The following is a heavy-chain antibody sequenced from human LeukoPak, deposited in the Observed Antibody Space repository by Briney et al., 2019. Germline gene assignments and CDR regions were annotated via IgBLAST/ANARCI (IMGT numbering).Heavy chain of an antibody. CDR3: ARGWYGAAAGTRGLGYYYGMDV. Sequence: SETLSHTCAVYGGSFSGYYWSWIRQPPGKGQECIGDNNHSGSPNYNPSLKSRVTISVDTSQNQFSLKLSSVAAADTAVYYCARGWYGAAAGTRGLGYYYGMDVWGQGTTVTVSS. CDR2: NNHSGSP. D-gene: IGHD6-13*01. CDR1: GGSFSGYY. V-gene: IGHV4-34*01. J-gene: IGHJ6*02.